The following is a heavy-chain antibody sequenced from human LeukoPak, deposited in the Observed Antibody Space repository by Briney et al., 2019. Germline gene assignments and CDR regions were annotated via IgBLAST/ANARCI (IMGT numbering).Heavy chain of an antibody. CDR3: ARAIERWQLRPGFIFYYYYTNV. Sequence: PGGSLRLSCAASGSPFMSYWMSWVRQAPGKGLVWVANIKQDGSEKYYVDSVKGRFTISRDNAKNSLYLQMNSLRAEDTAVYYCARAIERWQLRPGFIFYYYYTNVWGKGTTVTVSS. V-gene: IGHV3-7*01. J-gene: IGHJ6*03. D-gene: IGHD1-26*01. CDR2: IKQDGSEK. CDR1: GSPFMSYW.